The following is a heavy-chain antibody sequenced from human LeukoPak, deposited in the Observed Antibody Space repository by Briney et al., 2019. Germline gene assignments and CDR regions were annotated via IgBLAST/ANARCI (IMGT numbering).Heavy chain of an antibody. J-gene: IGHJ3*02. CDR3: ARVRYSSSYDAFDI. D-gene: IGHD6-6*01. Sequence: PGGSLRLSCAVSGFTFSSYTMNWVRQAPGKGLEWVASISSNSTYTNYADSQKGRFTISRDNAKNSLYLQMNSLRAEDTAVYYCARVRYSSSYDAFDIWGQGTMVTVSS. CDR1: GFTFSSYT. V-gene: IGHV3-21*01. CDR2: ISSNSTYT.